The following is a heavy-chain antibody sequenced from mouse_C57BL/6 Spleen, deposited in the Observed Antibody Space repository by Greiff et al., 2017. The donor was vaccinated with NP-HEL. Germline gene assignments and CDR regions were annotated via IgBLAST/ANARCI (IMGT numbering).Heavy chain of an antibody. V-gene: IGHV5-17*01. Sequence: EVKVVESGGGLVKPGGSLKLSCAASGFTFSDYGMHWVRQAPEKGLEWVAYISSGSSTIYYVDTVKGRFTISRNNAKNTLYLHMTSLRSEDTAMYYCARPSTVAPYLDYWGQGTTLTVSS. CDR2: ISSGSSTI. CDR3: ARPSTVAPYLDY. J-gene: IGHJ2*01. CDR1: GFTFSDYG. D-gene: IGHD1-1*01.